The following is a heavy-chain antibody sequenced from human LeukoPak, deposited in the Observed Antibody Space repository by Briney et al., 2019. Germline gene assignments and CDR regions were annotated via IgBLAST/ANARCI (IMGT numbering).Heavy chain of an antibody. CDR1: GFTFSSYG. J-gene: IGHJ6*02. CDR2: ISSSGTMT. D-gene: IGHD4-23*01. Sequence: PGGSLRLSCAASGFTFSSYGMTWVRQAPGKGLEWLSHISSSGTMTYYADSVKGRFTSSRDDARNSVYLQMNSLSAEDTAVYYCARDRLVNLIYYYYYGMDVWGLGTTVTVSS. V-gene: IGHV3-48*03. CDR3: ARDRLVNLIYYYYYGMDV.